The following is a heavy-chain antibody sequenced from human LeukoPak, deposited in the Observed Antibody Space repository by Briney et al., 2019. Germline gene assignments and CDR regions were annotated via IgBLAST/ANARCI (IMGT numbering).Heavy chain of an antibody. Sequence: GGSLRLSCTASGFTFGDYAMSWFRQAPGKGLEWVGFIRSKAYGGTTEYAASVKGRFTISRDDSKSIAYLQMNSLKTEDTAVYYCTRVTSSLWYYYDSGVPDYWGQGTLVTVSS. CDR1: GFTFGDYA. D-gene: IGHD3-10*01. CDR3: TRVTSSLWYYYDSGVPDY. J-gene: IGHJ4*02. V-gene: IGHV3-49*03. CDR2: IRSKAYGGTT.